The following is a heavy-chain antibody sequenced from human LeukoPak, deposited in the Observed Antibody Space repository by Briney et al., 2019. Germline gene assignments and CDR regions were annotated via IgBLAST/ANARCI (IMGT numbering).Heavy chain of an antibody. D-gene: IGHD3-10*01. CDR2: ISPDGETT. V-gene: IGHV3-21*06. J-gene: IGHJ4*02. CDR3: TRDLPVPTLVRGIIIYGLIDY. CDR1: GFTFSSIS. Sequence: GGSLRLSCEASGFTFSSISMNWVRQAPGKGLEWVSSISPDGETTYHADSVKGRFTTSRDNAKSSLYLQMNSLRAEDTALYYCTRDLPVPTLVRGIIIYGLIDYWGQGTLVTVSS.